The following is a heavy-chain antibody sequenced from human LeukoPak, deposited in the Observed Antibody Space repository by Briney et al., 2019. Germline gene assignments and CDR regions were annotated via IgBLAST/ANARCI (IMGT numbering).Heavy chain of an antibody. J-gene: IGHJ3*02. CDR3: ASSAYGDYPDAFDI. CDR1: GFTFSSYS. CDR2: ISSSSSYI. D-gene: IGHD4-17*01. V-gene: IGHV3-21*01. Sequence: GGSLRLSCAASGFTFSSYSMNWVRQAPGKGLEWVSSISSSSSYIYYADSVKGRFTISRDNAKNSLYLHMNSLRAEDTAVYYCASSAYGDYPDAFDIWGQGTMVTVSS.